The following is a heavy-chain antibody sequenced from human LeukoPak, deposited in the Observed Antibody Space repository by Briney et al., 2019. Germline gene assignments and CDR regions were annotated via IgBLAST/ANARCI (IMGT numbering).Heavy chain of an antibody. CDR3: ARVLDYYGSGSYGADY. CDR1: GYSISIGYY. Sequence: ETSETLSLTCTVSGYSISIGYYWGWIRQPPGKGLEWIASIYTTGSTFYNPSLKSRVTISVDTSKNQFSLKLSSVTAADTAVYYCARVLDYYGSGSYGADYWGQGTLVTVSS. D-gene: IGHD3-10*01. V-gene: IGHV4-38-2*02. CDR2: IYTTGST. J-gene: IGHJ4*02.